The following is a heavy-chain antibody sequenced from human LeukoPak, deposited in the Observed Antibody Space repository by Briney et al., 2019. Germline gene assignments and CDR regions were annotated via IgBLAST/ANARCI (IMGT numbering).Heavy chain of an antibody. Sequence: GASVKVSCKASGYTFSNYGISWVRQAPGQGLEWMGWISAYNGNTNYAQKLQGRVTMTTDTSTSTAYMELRSLRSDDTAVYYCARGYGSGNPQGVSDYWGQGTLVTVSS. CDR3: ARGYGSGNPQGVSDY. V-gene: IGHV1-18*01. CDR2: ISAYNGNT. D-gene: IGHD3-10*01. J-gene: IGHJ4*02. CDR1: GYTFSNYG.